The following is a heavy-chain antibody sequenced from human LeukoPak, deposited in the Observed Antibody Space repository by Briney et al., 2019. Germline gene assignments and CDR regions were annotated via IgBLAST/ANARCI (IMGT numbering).Heavy chain of an antibody. CDR1: GASFSGYY. D-gene: IGHD5-24*01. Sequence: PSETLSLTCAVYGASFSGYYWSWIRQPPGKGLEWIGEINLGGSTNYNPSLKSRVTISVDTSKNQFSLKLSSVTAADTAVYYCARGRVRGDGYNLVYWGQGTLVTVSS. CDR2: INLGGST. J-gene: IGHJ4*02. CDR3: ARGRVRGDGYNLVY. V-gene: IGHV4-34*01.